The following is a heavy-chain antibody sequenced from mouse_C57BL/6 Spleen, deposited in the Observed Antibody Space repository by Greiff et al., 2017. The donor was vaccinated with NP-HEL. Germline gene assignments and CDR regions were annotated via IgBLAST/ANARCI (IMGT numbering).Heavy chain of an antibody. CDR1: GYTFTSYW. D-gene: IGHD1-1*01. J-gene: IGHJ2*01. CDR2: IDPSDSYT. V-gene: IGHV1-69*01. CDR3: ARGGGYYGSSYTFDY. Sequence: QVQLQQPGAELVMPGASVKLSCKASGYTFTSYWMHWVKQRPGQGLEWIGEIDPSDSYTNYNQKFKGKSTLTVDKSSSTAYMQLSSLTSEDYAVYYCARGGGYYGSSYTFDYWGQGTTLTVSS.